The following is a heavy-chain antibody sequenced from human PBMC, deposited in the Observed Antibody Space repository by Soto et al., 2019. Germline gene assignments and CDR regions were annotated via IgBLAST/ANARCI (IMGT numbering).Heavy chain of an antibody. CDR3: ARDQGGSSTN. CDR1: GFAFSSYS. V-gene: IGHV3-30-3*01. Sequence: GSLRLSCAASGFAFSSYSIHWVRQAPGKGLEWVALISYDGSSKYYADSVKGRFTISRDNSKNTLYMEMNSLRPEDTALYYCARDQGGSSTNWGQGTLVTVYS. D-gene: IGHD3-16*01. J-gene: IGHJ4*02. CDR2: ISYDGSSK.